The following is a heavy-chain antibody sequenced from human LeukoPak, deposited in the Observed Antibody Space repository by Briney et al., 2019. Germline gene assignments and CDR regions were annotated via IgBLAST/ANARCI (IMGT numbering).Heavy chain of an antibody. V-gene: IGHV4-59*12. CDR2: IYYTGST. Sequence: SETLSLTCTVSGGSISYYYWSWIRQPPGKGLKWIGYIYYTGSTNYNPSLKSRVTISVDTSQNQFSLRLSSVTAADTAVYYCARARWYPHYGMDVWGQGTTVTVSS. CDR3: ARARWYPHYGMDV. J-gene: IGHJ6*02. D-gene: IGHD4-23*01. CDR1: GGSISYYY.